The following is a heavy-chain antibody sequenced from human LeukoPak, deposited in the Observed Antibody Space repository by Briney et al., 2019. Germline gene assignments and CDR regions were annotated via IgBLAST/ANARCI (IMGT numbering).Heavy chain of an antibody. D-gene: IGHD2-2*02. J-gene: IGHJ5*01. CDR1: GFTFSTYA. CDR3: AKCGTSCYSNWFDP. Sequence: GGSLRLSCAASGFTFSTYAMSWVRQAPGKGLEWVSAISGSGENTEHADFVKGRFTISRDNSNNILYLQMNSLRADDTAVYYCAKCGTSCYSNWFDPWGQGTLVTVSS. CDR2: ISGSGENT. V-gene: IGHV3-23*01.